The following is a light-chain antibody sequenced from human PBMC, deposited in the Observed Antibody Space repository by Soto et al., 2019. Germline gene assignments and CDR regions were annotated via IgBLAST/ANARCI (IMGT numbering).Light chain of an antibody. CDR2: SNN. J-gene: IGLJ2*01. CDR1: SSNIGSNT. Sequence: QSVLTQPTSASGTPGQRVTISCSGSSSNIGSNTVNWYQQLPGTAPKLLIYSNNHRPSGVPDRFSGSKSGTSASLAISGLQSEDEADYYCAAWDDSLNAVVFGGGTKLTVL. CDR3: AAWDDSLNAVV. V-gene: IGLV1-44*01.